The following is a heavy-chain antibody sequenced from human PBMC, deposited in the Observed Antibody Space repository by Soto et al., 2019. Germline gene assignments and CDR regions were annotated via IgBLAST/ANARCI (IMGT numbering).Heavy chain of an antibody. V-gene: IGHV4-34*01. D-gene: IGHD3-22*01. CDR3: ARYYYDSSGYYVDY. J-gene: IGHJ4*02. CDR2: INHSRST. CDR1: GGSFSGYY. Sequence: PSETLSLTCAVYGGSFSGYYWSWIRQPPGKGLEWIGEINHSRSTNYNPSIKSRVTITVNTTKKQYSQKLSTVTAADTAVYYCARYYYDSSGYYVDYWGQG.